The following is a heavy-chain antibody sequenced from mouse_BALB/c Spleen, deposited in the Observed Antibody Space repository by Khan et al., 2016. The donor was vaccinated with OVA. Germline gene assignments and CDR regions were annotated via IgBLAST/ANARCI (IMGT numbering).Heavy chain of an antibody. CDR3: ARSTYRYAFAC. Sequence: EVQLQESGPSLVKPSQTLSLTCSVTGDSITSGYWYWIRIFPGNKLEYMGYLTSIGNTYYNPSLKSRISITRHTSKNQYFFQLNSLTTEVTATYYCARSTYRYAFACRGQGTLVTVSA. CDR2: LTSIGNT. CDR1: GDSITSGY. J-gene: IGHJ3*01. D-gene: IGHD2-14*01. V-gene: IGHV3-8*02.